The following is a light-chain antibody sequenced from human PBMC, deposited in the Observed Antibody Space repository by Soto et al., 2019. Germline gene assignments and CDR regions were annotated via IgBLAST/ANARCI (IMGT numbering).Light chain of an antibody. CDR1: QSVNSNY. Sequence: ENVLTQSPGTLSLSPGERATLSCGASQSVNSNYLAWYQQKAGQAPRLLIYGASSRATGIPDRFSGSGSGTDFTLTISRLEPEDFAVYYCQQYGSSPLTFGGGTKVDIK. CDR2: GAS. CDR3: QQYGSSPLT. V-gene: IGKV3-20*01. J-gene: IGKJ4*01.